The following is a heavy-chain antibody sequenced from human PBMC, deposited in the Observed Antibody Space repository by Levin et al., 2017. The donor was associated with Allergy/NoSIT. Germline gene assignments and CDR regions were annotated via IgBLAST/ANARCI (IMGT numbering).Heavy chain of an antibody. Sequence: ASETLSLTCAVYGGSFSGYYWSWIRQPPGKGLEWIGEINHSGSTNYNPSLKSRVTISVDTSKNQFSLKLSSVTAADTAVYYCARAPPYYYDSSGYPYWGQGTLVTVSS. CDR2: INHSGST. CDR3: ARAPPYYYDSSGYPY. V-gene: IGHV4-34*01. CDR1: GGSFSGYY. J-gene: IGHJ4*02. D-gene: IGHD3-22*01.